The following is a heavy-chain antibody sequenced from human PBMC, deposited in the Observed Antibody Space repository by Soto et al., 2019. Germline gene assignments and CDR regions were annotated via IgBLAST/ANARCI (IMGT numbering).Heavy chain of an antibody. J-gene: IGHJ4*02. CDR2: IHGSASKT. Sequence: EVQLLESGGDLVRPGGSLRLSCAASGFTFSLYTMSWVRQAPGKGLEWVSGIHGSASKTFYAGSVKGRFTISRDQSRNTLKLQTHSLRAEDRAVYYCAKDKESDGVWDIDFWGQGSRVTVSS. V-gene: IGHV3-23*01. CDR3: AKDKESDGVWDIDF. D-gene: IGHD3-16*01. CDR1: GFTFSLYT.